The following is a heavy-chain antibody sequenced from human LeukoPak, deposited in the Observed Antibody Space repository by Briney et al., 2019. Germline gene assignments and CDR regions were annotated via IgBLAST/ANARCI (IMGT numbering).Heavy chain of an antibody. D-gene: IGHD3-22*01. CDR2: IYYEGDT. CDR3: ARDSGFWLY. V-gene: IGHV4-39*07. Sequence: PSETLSLTCTVSGDSITSGSYYWGWLRQTPGRGLEWIGNIYYEGDTSFNTSLKSRITMSVDTSKSQLSLKLNSVTAADTAVYFCARDSGFWLYWGQGTLVSVSS. CDR1: GDSITSGSYY. J-gene: IGHJ4*02.